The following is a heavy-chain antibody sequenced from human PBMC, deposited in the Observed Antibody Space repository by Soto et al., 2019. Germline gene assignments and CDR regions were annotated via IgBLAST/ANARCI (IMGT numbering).Heavy chain of an antibody. J-gene: IGHJ4*02. CDR2: IYYSGST. Sequence: QVQLQESGPGLVKPSQTLSLTYTVSGGSISSGGYYWSWIRQHPGKGLEWIGYIYYSGSTYYNPSLKSRVTISVDTSKNQFSLKLSSVTAADTAVYYCARGYYDFWSGYYSDYWGQGTLVTVSS. CDR1: GGSISSGGYY. D-gene: IGHD3-3*01. CDR3: ARGYYDFWSGYYSDY. V-gene: IGHV4-31*03.